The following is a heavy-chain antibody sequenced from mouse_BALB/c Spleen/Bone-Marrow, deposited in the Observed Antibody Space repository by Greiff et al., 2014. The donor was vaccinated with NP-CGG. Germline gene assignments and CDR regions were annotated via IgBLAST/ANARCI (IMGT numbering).Heavy chain of an antibody. CDR2: FNPYNDGS. J-gene: IGHJ2*01. V-gene: IGHV1-14*01. D-gene: IGHD2-14*01. CDR3: AKGGNYRYDFDY. Sequence: VHVKQSGPELVKPGASVKMSCKASGYTFTSSVMHWVKQKPGQGLEWIGYFNPYNDGSKYNEKFKGKATLTSDKSSSTAYMELSILTSEDSAVYYCAKGGNYRYDFDYWGQGTTLTVSS. CDR1: GYTFTSSV.